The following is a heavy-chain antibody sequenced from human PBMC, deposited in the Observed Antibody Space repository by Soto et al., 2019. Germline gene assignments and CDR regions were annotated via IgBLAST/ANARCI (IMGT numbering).Heavy chain of an antibody. Sequence: EVQLVESGGGLVRPGRSLRLSCAASGFTFDDYAMHWVRQAPGKGLEWVSGISWNSGSVAYADSVKGRFPISRDNAKNALYLQMNSLRAEDTALYYCAKDSTISAAGWFDPWGQGTPVTVSS. CDR3: AKDSTISAAGWFDP. CDR2: ISWNSGSV. D-gene: IGHD6-13*01. J-gene: IGHJ5*02. CDR1: GFTFDDYA. V-gene: IGHV3-9*01.